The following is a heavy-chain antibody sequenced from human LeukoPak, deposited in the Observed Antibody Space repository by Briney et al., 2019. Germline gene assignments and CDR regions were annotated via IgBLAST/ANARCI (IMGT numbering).Heavy chain of an antibody. V-gene: IGHV1-46*03. CDR1: GYTFTSYY. CDR2: INPSGGST. CDR3: AIVVLAGRPIGWFDP. J-gene: IGHJ5*02. Sequence: GASVKVSCKASGYTFTSYYMHWVRQAPGQGLEWMGIINPSGGSTSYAQKFQGRVTMTRDTSTSTVYMELSSLRSEDTAVYYCAIVVLAGRPIGWFDPWGQGTLVTVSS. D-gene: IGHD2-2*01.